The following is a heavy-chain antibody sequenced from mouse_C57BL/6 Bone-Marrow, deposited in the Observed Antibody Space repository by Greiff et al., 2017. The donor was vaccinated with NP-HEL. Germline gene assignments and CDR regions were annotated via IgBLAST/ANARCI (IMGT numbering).Heavy chain of an antibody. CDR3: ARRGLRRGGYVEV. V-gene: IGHV1-64*01. J-gene: IGHJ1*03. Sequence: QVQLQQPGAELVKPGASVKLSCKASGYTFTSYWMHWVKQRPGQGLEWIGMIHPNSGSTNYNEKFKSKATLTVDKSSSTAYMQLSSLTSEDSAVYYCARRGLRRGGYVEVWGTGNTVTVSS. CDR2: IHPNSGST. CDR1: GYTFTSYW. D-gene: IGHD2-4*01.